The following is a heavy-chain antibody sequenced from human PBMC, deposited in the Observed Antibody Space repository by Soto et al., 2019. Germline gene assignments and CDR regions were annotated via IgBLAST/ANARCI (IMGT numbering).Heavy chain of an antibody. CDR1: GGTFSSYA. D-gene: IGHD6-19*01. V-gene: IGHV1-69*13. CDR2: IIPIFGTA. Sequence: SVKVSCKASGGTFSSYAISWVRQAPGQGLEWMGGIIPIFGTANYAQKFQGRVTITADESTSTAYMELSSLRSQDTAVYYCARPYSSGLAYYYYYGMDVWGQGTTVTVSS. J-gene: IGHJ6*02. CDR3: ARPYSSGLAYYYYYGMDV.